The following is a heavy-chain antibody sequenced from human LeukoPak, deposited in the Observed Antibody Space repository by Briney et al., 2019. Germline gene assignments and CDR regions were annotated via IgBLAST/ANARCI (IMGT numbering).Heavy chain of an antibody. D-gene: IGHD4-23*01. J-gene: IGHJ5*02. CDR1: GFHFSTYN. CDR2: I. V-gene: IGHV3-21*01. Sequence: PGESLRLSCAASGFHFSTYNMNWVRQAPGKGLEWVSSIYYADSVKSRFTISRDDAKNSLYLQMNSLRVEDTAVYYCAREVIGGNSAWGQGTLVTVSS. CDR3: AREVIGGNSA.